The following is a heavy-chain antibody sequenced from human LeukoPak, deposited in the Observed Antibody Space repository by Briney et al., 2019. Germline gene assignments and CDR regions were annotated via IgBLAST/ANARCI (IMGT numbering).Heavy chain of an antibody. V-gene: IGHV4-4*07. J-gene: IGHJ4*02. CDR1: GGSISSYY. D-gene: IGHD4-23*01. CDR3: ARDETYGGNSGELHY. CDR2: IYTSGST. Sequence: SETLSLTCTVSGGSISSYYGSWLRQPAGKGLDWLGRIYTSGSTNYNPSLKSRVTMSVDTSKNQFSLKLSSVTAADTAVYYCARDETYGGNSGELHYWGQGTLVTVSS.